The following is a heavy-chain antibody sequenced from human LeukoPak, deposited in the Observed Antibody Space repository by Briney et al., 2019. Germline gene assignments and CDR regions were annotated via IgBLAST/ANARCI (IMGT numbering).Heavy chain of an antibody. CDR3: ARHAWLGSNWFDP. D-gene: IGHD3-9*01. Sequence: SETLSLTCAVYGGSFSGNDWSWIRQPPGKGLEWIEEINHSGSTKYNPSLKSRLTISVDTSKNQFSLKLSSVTAADTAVYYCARHAWLGSNWFDPWGQGTLVTVSS. CDR1: GGSFSGND. CDR2: INHSGST. V-gene: IGHV4-34*01. J-gene: IGHJ5*02.